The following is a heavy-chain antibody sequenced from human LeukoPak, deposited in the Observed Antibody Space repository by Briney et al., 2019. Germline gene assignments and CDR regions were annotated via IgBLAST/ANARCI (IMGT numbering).Heavy chain of an antibody. CDR2: IYSGGST. V-gene: IGHV3-53*01. Sequence: GGSLRLSCAASGFTVSSNYMSWVRQAPGKGLEWVSVIYSGGSTYYADSVKGRFTISRDNSKNTLYLQMNSLRAEDTAVYYCARDRVAPGGYYYGMDVWGQGTTVTVSS. CDR1: GFTVSSNY. J-gene: IGHJ6*02. D-gene: IGHD3-3*01. CDR3: ARDRVAPGGYYYGMDV.